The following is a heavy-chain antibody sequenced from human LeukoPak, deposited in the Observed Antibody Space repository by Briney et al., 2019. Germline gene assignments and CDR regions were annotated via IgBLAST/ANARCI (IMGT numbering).Heavy chain of an antibody. Sequence: ASVKVSCKASGYTFTSYGISWVRQALGQGLEWMGWISAYNGNTNYAQKLQGRVTMTTDTSTSTAYMELGSLRSDDTAVYYCARDGMWFGESQGEFDYWGQGTLVTVSS. CDR1: GYTFTSYG. CDR2: ISAYNGNT. J-gene: IGHJ4*02. V-gene: IGHV1-18*01. CDR3: ARDGMWFGESQGEFDY. D-gene: IGHD3-10*01.